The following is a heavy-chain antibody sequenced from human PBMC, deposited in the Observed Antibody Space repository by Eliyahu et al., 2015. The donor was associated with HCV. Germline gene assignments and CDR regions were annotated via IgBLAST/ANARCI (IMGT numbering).Heavy chain of an antibody. Sequence: VQLVQSGAEVVKPGESLTISCKGSGYSFKDYWINWVRQMPGKGLEWMGRIDPSDSFTXYSPTLQGRVSISVDTSSKTAYLHLSSLGASDTAMYFCATHIDYYSSPSWGQGTLVTVSS. D-gene: IGHD3-10*01. V-gene: IGHV5-10-1*03. CDR1: GYSFKDYW. J-gene: IGHJ5*02. CDR3: ATHIDYYSSPS. CDR2: IDPSDSFT.